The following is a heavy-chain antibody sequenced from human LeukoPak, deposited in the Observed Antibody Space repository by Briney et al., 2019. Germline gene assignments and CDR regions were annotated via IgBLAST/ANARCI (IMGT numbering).Heavy chain of an antibody. D-gene: IGHD2-21*01. J-gene: IGHJ4*02. CDR2: IRSSSNYI. CDR1: GFTFSSYN. Sequence: GWALRVSCAASGFTFSSYNMNWVGQAPGEGLEGVSAIRSSSNYIYYADSVKGRFTISRDNAKNSLYLQMNSLRVEDTAVYYCARGGSGLDYWGQGTLVTVSS. CDR3: ARGGSGLDY. V-gene: IGHV3-21*01.